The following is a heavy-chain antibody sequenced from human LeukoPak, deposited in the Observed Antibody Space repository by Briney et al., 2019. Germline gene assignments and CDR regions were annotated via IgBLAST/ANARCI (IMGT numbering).Heavy chain of an antibody. D-gene: IGHD5-18*01. CDR1: GYTFSSYA. Sequence: GGSLRLSCAASGYTFSSYAMHWVRQAPGKGLEWVAVISYDGSNKYYADSVKGRFTISRDNSKNTLYLQMNSLRPEDTAVYYCARVVEGGYSYGYGDYWGQGTLVTVSS. CDR2: ISYDGSNK. CDR3: ARVVEGGYSYGYGDY. V-gene: IGHV3-30-3*01. J-gene: IGHJ4*02.